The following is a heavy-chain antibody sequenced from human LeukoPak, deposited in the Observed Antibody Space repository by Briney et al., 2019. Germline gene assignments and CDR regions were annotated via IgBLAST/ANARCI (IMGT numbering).Heavy chain of an antibody. Sequence: ASVKVPCKASGYTFTGYYMHWVRQAPGQGLEWMGWINPNSGGTNYAQKFQGRVTMTRDTSISTAYMELSGLRSDDTAVYYCARGHYYDSSGYYNYYYGMDVWGQGTTVTVSS. D-gene: IGHD3-22*01. CDR1: GYTFTGYY. CDR2: INPNSGGT. J-gene: IGHJ6*02. V-gene: IGHV1-2*02. CDR3: ARGHYYDSSGYYNYYYGMDV.